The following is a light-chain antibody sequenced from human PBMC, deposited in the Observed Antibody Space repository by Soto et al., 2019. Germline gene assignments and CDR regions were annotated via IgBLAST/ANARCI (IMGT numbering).Light chain of an antibody. CDR3: SSYTPSSTL. CDR1: STDVGRYNY. Sequence: QSALTQPASVSGSPGQSITISCTGTSTDVGRYNYVSWYQQHPGKAPKLIIYEVSNRPSGVSNRFSGSKSGNTASLTISGLQAEDEADYSCSSYTPSSTLFGGGTKVTVL. CDR2: EVS. V-gene: IGLV2-14*01. J-gene: IGLJ2*01.